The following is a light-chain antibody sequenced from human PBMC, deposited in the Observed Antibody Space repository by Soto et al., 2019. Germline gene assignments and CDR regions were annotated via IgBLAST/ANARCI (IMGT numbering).Light chain of an antibody. Sequence: QSVPTQPASVSGSPGQSITISCTGTSSDVSAYNYVSWYQQHPGKAPKLMIYEVSNRPSGVSNRFSGSKPGNTASLTISGLQAEDEADYYCNSYTSIHTYVFGTGTKLTVL. CDR3: NSYTSIHTYV. CDR1: SSDVSAYNY. J-gene: IGLJ1*01. V-gene: IGLV2-14*01. CDR2: EVS.